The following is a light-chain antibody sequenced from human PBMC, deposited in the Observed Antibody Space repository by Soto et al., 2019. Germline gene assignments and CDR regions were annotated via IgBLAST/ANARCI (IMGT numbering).Light chain of an antibody. CDR3: QSYDSSLSAVV. CDR2: GNS. CDR1: SSNVGAGYD. V-gene: IGLV1-40*01. Sequence: SVLTQPPSVSGAPGQRVTISCTGSSSNVGAGYDVQWYQQLPGTAPKLLISGNSNRPSGVPDRFSGSKSGTSASLAITGLQAEDEADYYCQSYDSSLSAVVFGGGTQLTVL. J-gene: IGLJ2*01.